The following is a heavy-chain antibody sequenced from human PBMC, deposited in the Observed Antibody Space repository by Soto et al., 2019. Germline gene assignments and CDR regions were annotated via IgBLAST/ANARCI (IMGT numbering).Heavy chain of an antibody. J-gene: IGHJ4*02. Sequence: QVQLVQSGAEVKKPGASVKVSCKASGYTFSNYGIKWVRQAPGQGLEWMGWISGYNGNRNYEQKFQARVTMTTDPSTNTAEMELRSLTSDDTAVYYCARDWATTAAPLDYWGQGTLVTVSS. CDR2: ISGYNGNR. D-gene: IGHD4-4*01. CDR1: GYTFSNYG. V-gene: IGHV1-18*01. CDR3: ARDWATTAAPLDY.